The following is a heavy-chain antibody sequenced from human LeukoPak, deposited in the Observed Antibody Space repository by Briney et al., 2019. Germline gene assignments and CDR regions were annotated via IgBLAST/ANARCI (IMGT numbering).Heavy chain of an antibody. J-gene: IGHJ4*02. Sequence: GGSLRLSCAASGFTFSDHYMDWVRQAPGRGLEWVGRTRNKANSYTTEYAASVKGRFTISRDDSKNSLYLQMNSLKTEDTAVYYCASLGGDYWGQGTLVTVSS. CDR2: TRNKANSYTT. CDR1: GFTFSDHY. V-gene: IGHV3-72*01. D-gene: IGHD1-26*01. CDR3: ASLGGDY.